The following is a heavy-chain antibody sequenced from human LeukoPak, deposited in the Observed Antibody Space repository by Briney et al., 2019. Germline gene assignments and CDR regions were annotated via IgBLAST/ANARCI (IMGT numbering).Heavy chain of an antibody. J-gene: IGHJ3*02. D-gene: IGHD2-21*01. V-gene: IGHV1-2*02. CDR2: VNPNNGDT. Sequence: ASVKVSYESSRYTLYPYFIHWLRQAPRHALEWMGWVNPNNGDTKYEERPQGRVTMTRDTSITTAYMEMSRLTSGDTAVYYCARDVIGDHDAFYIWGQGTMVTVSS. CDR1: RYTLYPYF. CDR3: ARDVIGDHDAFYI.